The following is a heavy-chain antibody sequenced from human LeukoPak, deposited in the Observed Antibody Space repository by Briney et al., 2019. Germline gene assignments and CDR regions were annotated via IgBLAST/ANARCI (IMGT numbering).Heavy chain of an antibody. D-gene: IGHD2-8*02. CDR3: ATYRQVLLPFES. CDR2: IRYDGSNE. CDR1: GFTFSSYG. V-gene: IGHV3-30*02. Sequence: PGGSLRLSCAASGFTFSSYGMHWVRQAPGKGLEWVSFIRYDGSNEYYADSVRGRFTISRDNSKNTLYLQMNSLRAEDTAIYYCATYRQVLLPFESWGQGTLVTVSS. J-gene: IGHJ4*02.